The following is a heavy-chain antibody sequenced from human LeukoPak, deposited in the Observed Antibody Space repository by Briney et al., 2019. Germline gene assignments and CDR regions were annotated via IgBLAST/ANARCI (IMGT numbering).Heavy chain of an antibody. CDR3: ARQSPGIAVAGLDY. Sequence: SETLSLTCIVSGGSISSYYWTWIRQPPGKGLEWIGYIYYNGSTNYNPSLKSRVTISVDTSKNQFSLKLNSVTAADTAVYYCARQSPGIAVAGLDYWGQGILVTVSS. D-gene: IGHD6-19*01. CDR1: GGSISSYY. CDR2: IYYNGST. V-gene: IGHV4-59*08. J-gene: IGHJ4*02.